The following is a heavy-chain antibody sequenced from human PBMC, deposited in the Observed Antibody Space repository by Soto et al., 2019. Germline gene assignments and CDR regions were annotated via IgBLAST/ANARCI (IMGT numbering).Heavy chain of an antibody. CDR1: GFTLTSYG. Sequence: QGQLVESGGGVVQPGRSLRLSCAASGFTLTSYGIHWVRQAPGKGLEWLAVMWYDESKLYYADSVRGRFTFSRDISKNTLYLQMNSLRAEDTAVYYCARDRAKMFEAFDICGQGTMVTVSS. V-gene: IGHV3-33*01. CDR2: MWYDESKL. D-gene: IGHD3-10*02. J-gene: IGHJ3*02. CDR3: ARDRAKMFEAFDI.